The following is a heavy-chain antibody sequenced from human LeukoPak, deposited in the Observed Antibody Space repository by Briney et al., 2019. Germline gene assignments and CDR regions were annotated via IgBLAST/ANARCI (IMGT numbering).Heavy chain of an antibody. CDR3: AKISSSSEPDFDY. J-gene: IGHJ4*02. CDR2: IWPDGSKT. D-gene: IGHD1-14*01. CDR1: GFTFSRYA. V-gene: IGHV3-30*02. Sequence: GGSLRLSCAASGFTFSRYAMHWIRQAPGKVLEWVAFIWPDGSKTYYADSVRGRFTISRDNSKNTLHLEMNTVRAEDTALYYCAKISSSSEPDFDYWGQGTLVTVS.